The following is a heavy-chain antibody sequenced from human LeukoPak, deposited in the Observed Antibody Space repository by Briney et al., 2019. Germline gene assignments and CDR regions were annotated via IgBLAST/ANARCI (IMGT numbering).Heavy chain of an antibody. Sequence: PSETLSLTCTVSGYSISSGYYWGWIRQPPGKGLEWIGSIYYSGSTYYNPSLKSRVTISVDTSKNQFSLKLSSVTAADTAVYYCARPSIQNDTAMVYFDYWGQGTLVTVSS. CDR1: GYSISSGYY. V-gene: IGHV4-38-2*02. CDR3: ARPSIQNDTAMVYFDY. D-gene: IGHD5-18*01. CDR2: IYYSGST. J-gene: IGHJ4*02.